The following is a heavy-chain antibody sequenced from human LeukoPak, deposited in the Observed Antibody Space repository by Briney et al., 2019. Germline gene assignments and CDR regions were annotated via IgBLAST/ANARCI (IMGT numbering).Heavy chain of an antibody. Sequence: GASVKVSCKASGYTFTSYAMNWVRQAPGQGLEWMGWINTNTGNPTYAQGFTGRFVFSLDTSVSTAYLQISSLKAEDTAVYYCARGVTIFGVVIMEYYMDVWGKGTTVTVSS. V-gene: IGHV7-4-1*02. CDR2: INTNTGNP. D-gene: IGHD3-3*01. CDR3: ARGVTIFGVVIMEYYMDV. J-gene: IGHJ6*03. CDR1: GYTFTSYA.